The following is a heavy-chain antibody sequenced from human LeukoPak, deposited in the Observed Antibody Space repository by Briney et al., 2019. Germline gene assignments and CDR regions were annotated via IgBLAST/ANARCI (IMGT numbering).Heavy chain of an antibody. J-gene: IGHJ4*02. CDR1: GGSFSGYY. CDR3: ARGVDYYYDSSGYYFDY. D-gene: IGHD3-22*01. CDR2: INHSGST. V-gene: IGHV4-34*01. Sequence: SSETLSLTCAVYGGSFSGYYWSWIRQPPGKGLEWIGEINHSGSTNYNPSLKSRVTISVDTSKNQFSLKLSSVTAADTAVYYCARGVDYYYDSSGYYFDYWGQGTLVTVSS.